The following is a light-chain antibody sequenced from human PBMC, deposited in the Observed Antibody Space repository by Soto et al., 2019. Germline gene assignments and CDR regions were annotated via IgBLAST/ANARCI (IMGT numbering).Light chain of an antibody. V-gene: IGLV1-47*01. CDR1: SSNIGRDD. CDR3: AAWDDSLRGWV. Sequence: QSVLTQPPSASGTPGQKVTISCSGSSSNIGRDDVYWFQEFPGTAPKLLIYRNNQRPSGVPDRFSGSKSGTSASLAISGLRSEDEADYYCAAWDDSLRGWVFGGGTKVTVL. CDR2: RNN. J-gene: IGLJ3*02.